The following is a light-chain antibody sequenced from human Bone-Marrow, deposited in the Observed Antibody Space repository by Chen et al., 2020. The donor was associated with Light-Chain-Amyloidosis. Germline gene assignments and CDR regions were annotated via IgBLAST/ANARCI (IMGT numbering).Light chain of an antibody. Sequence: SYELTQPPSVSVSPGQTARITCSGDDLPTKYAYWYQQKPGQAPVLVIHRDTERPSGISERFSGSGSGRTATLTIRGVQAEDEADYHCQSADSSGTYEVIFGGGTKLTVL. V-gene: IGLV3-25*03. CDR1: DLPTKY. J-gene: IGLJ2*01. CDR2: RDT. CDR3: QSADSSGTYEVI.